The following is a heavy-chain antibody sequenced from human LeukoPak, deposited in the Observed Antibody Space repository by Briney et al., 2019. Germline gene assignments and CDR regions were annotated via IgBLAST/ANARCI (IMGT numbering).Heavy chain of an antibody. Sequence: SETLSLTCTVSGGSISSGDYYWSWIRQHPGKGLEWIGYIYYSGSTNYNPSLKSRVTISVDTSKNQFSLKLSSVTAADTAVYYCARRQLSWFDPWGQGTLVTVSS. CDR1: GGSISSGDYY. D-gene: IGHD1-1*01. CDR2: IYYSGST. V-gene: IGHV4-61*08. CDR3: ARRQLSWFDP. J-gene: IGHJ5*02.